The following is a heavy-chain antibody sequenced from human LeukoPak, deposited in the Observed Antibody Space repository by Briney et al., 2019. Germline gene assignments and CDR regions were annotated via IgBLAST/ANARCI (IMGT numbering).Heavy chain of an antibody. Sequence: GGSLRLSCAASGFSFSNYAMHWVRQAPGKGLEYVSAIMPNGETRGYANSMKGRFTISRDNSKNRLYLQMGSLRAEDMALYYCARDRDGGFAFDIWGQGTLVTVSS. J-gene: IGHJ3*02. CDR2: IMPNGETR. CDR1: GFSFSNYA. D-gene: IGHD2-15*01. CDR3: ARDRDGGFAFDI. V-gene: IGHV3-64*01.